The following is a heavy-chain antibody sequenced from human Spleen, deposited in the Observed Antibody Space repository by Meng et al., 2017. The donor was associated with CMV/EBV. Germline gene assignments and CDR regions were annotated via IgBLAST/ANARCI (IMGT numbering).Heavy chain of an antibody. CDR2: IYYSGST. J-gene: IGHJ6*02. D-gene: IGHD3-3*01. CDR3: ARAMGRDYDFWSGYWGHYYYGMDV. CDR1: GGSFSGYY. Sequence: SETLSLTCAVYGGSFSGYYWSWIRQPPGKGLEWIGYIYYSGSTYYNPSLKSRVTISVDTSKNQFSLKLSSVTAADTAVYYCARAMGRDYDFWSGYWGHYYYGMDVWGQGTTVTVSS. V-gene: IGHV4-30-4*08.